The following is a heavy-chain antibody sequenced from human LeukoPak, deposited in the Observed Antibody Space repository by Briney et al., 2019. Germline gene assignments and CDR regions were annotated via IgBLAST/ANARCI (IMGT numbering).Heavy chain of an antibody. Sequence: PSETLSLTCTVSGGSISSYYWSWIRQPPGKGLEWIGYIYYSGSTNYNPSLKSRVTISVDTPKNQFSLKLSSVTAADTAVYYCARSAHYDILTGYYNAYNWFDPWGQGTLVTVSS. J-gene: IGHJ5*02. D-gene: IGHD3-9*01. CDR3: ARSAHYDILTGYYNAYNWFDP. CDR2: IYYSGST. CDR1: GGSISSYY. V-gene: IGHV4-59*01.